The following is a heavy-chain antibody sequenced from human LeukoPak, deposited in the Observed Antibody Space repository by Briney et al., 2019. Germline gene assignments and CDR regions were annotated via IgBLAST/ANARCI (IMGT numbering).Heavy chain of an antibody. CDR3: ARGDFIAVAGTDYYYGMDV. Sequence: ASVKVSCKASGYTFTSYDINWVRQATGQGLEWMGWMNPNSGNTGYAQKFQARVTMTRNTSISTAYMGLSSLRSEDTAVYYCARGDFIAVAGTDYYYGMDVWGQGTTVTVSS. CDR1: GYTFTSYD. V-gene: IGHV1-8*01. J-gene: IGHJ6*02. CDR2: MNPNSGNT. D-gene: IGHD6-19*01.